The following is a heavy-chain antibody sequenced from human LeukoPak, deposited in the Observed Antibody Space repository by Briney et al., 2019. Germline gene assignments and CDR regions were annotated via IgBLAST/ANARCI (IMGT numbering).Heavy chain of an antibody. CDR3: ATRIVGATTSLYYYGMDV. D-gene: IGHD1-26*01. J-gene: IGHJ6*02. V-gene: IGHV4-34*01. CDR1: GGSFSGYY. CDR2: INHSGST. Sequence: SETLSLTCAVYGGSFSGYYWSWIRQPPGKGLEWIGEINHSGSTNYNPSLKSRVTISVDTSKNQFSLKLSSVTAADTAVYYCATRIVGATTSLYYYGMDVWGQGTTVTVSS.